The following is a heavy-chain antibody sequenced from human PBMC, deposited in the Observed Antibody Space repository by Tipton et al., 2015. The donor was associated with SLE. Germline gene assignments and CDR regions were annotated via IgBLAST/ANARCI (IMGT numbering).Heavy chain of an antibody. CDR1: GFTFTNAC. V-gene: IGHV3-15*01. CDR3: IPRGYSGY. CDR2: IKSKADGGTT. D-gene: IGHD5-12*01. J-gene: IGHJ4*02. Sequence: SLRLSCTVSGFTFTNACMSLVSQAPGKGMEWVGRIKSKADGGTTDYVAPVKGRFTMSRDDSKNTLYLQMNSLKTEDTAVYYCIPRGYSGYWGQGTLVTVSS.